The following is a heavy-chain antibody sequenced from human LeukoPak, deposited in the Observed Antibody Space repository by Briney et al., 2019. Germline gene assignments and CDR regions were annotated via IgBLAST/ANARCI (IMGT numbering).Heavy chain of an antibody. D-gene: IGHD1-26*01. CDR3: ASGIRRDGAFDI. V-gene: IGHV4-61*02. CDR2: IYTSGST. J-gene: IGHJ3*02. CDR1: GGSISSGSYY. Sequence: SETLSLTCTVSGGSISSGSYYWSWIRQPAGKGLEWIGRIYTSGSTNYNPSLKSRVTISVDTSKNQFSLKLSSVTAADTAVYYCASGIRRDGAFDIWGQGTMVTVSS.